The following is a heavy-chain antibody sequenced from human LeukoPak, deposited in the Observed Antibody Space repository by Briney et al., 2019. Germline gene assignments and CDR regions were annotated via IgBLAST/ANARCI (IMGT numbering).Heavy chain of an antibody. Sequence: SETLSLTCTVSGGPIRSYYWSWIRQPSGKGLEWMGYIFTSGSTNYNPSLRSRVTISVDTSKNQFSLKLSSVTAADTAVYLCARTLGYYGDYGYYYYYMDVWGKGTTVTVSS. CDR2: IFTSGST. V-gene: IGHV4-4*09. CDR1: GGPIRSYY. CDR3: ARTLGYYGDYGYYYYYMDV. D-gene: IGHD4-17*01. J-gene: IGHJ6*03.